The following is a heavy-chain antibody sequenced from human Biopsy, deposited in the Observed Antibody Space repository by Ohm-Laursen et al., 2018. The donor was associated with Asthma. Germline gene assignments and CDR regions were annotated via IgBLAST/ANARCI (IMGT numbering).Heavy chain of an antibody. CDR2: ISYDGSNK. J-gene: IGHJ6*02. D-gene: IGHD3-3*01. CDR3: AKDTEGRYDFWSGLSYNYYGMDV. CDR1: GFAFSSYA. Sequence: SLRLSCAASGFAFSSYAMHWVRQAPGKGLEWVAVISYDGSNKYYADSVKGRFTISRDNSKNTLYLQMNSLRAEDTAVYYCAKDTEGRYDFWSGLSYNYYGMDVWGQGTTVTVSS. V-gene: IGHV3-30-3*01.